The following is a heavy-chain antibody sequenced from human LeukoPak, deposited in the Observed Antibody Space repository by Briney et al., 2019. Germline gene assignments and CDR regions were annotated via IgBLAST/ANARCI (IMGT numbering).Heavy chain of an antibody. V-gene: IGHV4-34*01. J-gene: IGHJ4*02. CDR3: ARGYGDYAY. CDR2: INHSGSS. D-gene: IGHD4-17*01. Sequence: KPSETLSLTCAVHGGSFSGYYWSSVRQPPGKGLEWIGEINHSGSSNYNPSLKSRVTISVDTSKNQFSLPLSSVTAADTAVYYCARGYGDYAYWGQGTLVTVSS. CDR1: GGSFSGYY.